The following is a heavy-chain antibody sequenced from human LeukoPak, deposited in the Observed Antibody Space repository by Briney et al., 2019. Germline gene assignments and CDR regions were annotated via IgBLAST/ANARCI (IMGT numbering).Heavy chain of an antibody. D-gene: IGHD1-1*01. CDR1: GYTFTGYY. Sequence: GASVKVSCKASGYTFTGYYMHWVRQAPGQGLEWMGWINPNSGGTNYAQEFQGRVTMTRDTSISTAYMELSSLRSEDTAVYYCARDHAKVPYYYYMDVWGKGTTVTVSS. CDR3: ARDHAKVPYYYYMDV. CDR2: INPNSGGT. J-gene: IGHJ6*03. V-gene: IGHV1-2*02.